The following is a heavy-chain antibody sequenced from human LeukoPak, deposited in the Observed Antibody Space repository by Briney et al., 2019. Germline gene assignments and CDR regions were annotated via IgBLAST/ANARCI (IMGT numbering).Heavy chain of an antibody. D-gene: IGHD2-2*01. Sequence: SETLSLTCAVYGGSFSGYYWSWIRQPPGKGLEWIGYIYYSGSTDYNPSLKSRVTISVDTSKNQFSLKLSSVTAADTAVYYCARSGMGYCSSTSCYPFDYWGQGTLVTVSS. CDR1: GGSFSGYY. CDR3: ARSGMGYCSSTSCYPFDY. CDR2: IYYSGST. V-gene: IGHV4-59*01. J-gene: IGHJ4*02.